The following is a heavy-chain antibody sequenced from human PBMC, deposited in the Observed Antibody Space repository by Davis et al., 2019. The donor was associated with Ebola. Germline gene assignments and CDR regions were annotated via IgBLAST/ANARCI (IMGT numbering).Heavy chain of an antibody. CDR2: ITSSSHYI. D-gene: IGHD6-6*01. J-gene: IGHJ4*02. V-gene: IGHV3-21*01. Sequence: GGSLRLSCAASGFTFSSYTMNWVRQAPGQGLEWVSSITSSSHYIYYADSVKGRFTISRDNAKNSLYLQMKSLRAEDTAVYYCARVGSSGEVFDYWGQGTLVTVSS. CDR3: ARVGSSGEVFDY. CDR1: GFTFSSYT.